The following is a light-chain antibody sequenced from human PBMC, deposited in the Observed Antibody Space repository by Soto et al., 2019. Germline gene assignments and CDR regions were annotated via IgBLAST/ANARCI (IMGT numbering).Light chain of an antibody. CDR1: SSDVGGYNS. CDR3: SSYAAGSNGV. V-gene: IGLV2-8*01. CDR2: EVS. Sequence: QSALTQPPSASGSPGQSVTISCTGTSSDVGGYNSVSWYQQHPGKAPKLMIYEVSKRPSGVPDRFSGSKSGNTASLTVSGLQADDEADYYCSSYAAGSNGVFGGGTKVTVL. J-gene: IGLJ3*02.